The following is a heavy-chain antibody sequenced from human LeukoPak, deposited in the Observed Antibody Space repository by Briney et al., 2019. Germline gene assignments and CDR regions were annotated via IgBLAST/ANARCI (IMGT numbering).Heavy chain of an antibody. J-gene: IGHJ4*02. CDR1: GFTFSNYW. Sequence: GGSLRLSCAASGFTFSNYWMSWARQTPGKGLEWVASINQAGGEKYFVDSVKGRFTISRDNAKNSLYLQMNSLRAEDTALYYCAKGSQRLAVAGHSSFDYWGQGTLVTVSS. D-gene: IGHD6-19*01. CDR2: INQAGGEK. CDR3: AKGSQRLAVAGHSSFDY. V-gene: IGHV3-7*03.